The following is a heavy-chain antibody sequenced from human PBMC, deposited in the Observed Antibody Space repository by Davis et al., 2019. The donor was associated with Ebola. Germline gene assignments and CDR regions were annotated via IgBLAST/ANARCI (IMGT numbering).Heavy chain of an antibody. CDR2: INQDGNQK. V-gene: IGHV3-7*01. J-gene: IGHJ5*02. Sequence: GESLKISCAASGFTFNSHWMNWVRQAPGKGLEWVANINQDGNQKYYVDSVKGRFTISRDNAKNSLYLQMNSPKGEDTAMYYCARVPTKAGRGDNWLDPWGQGTLVTVSS. CDR3: ARVPTKAGRGDNWLDP. D-gene: IGHD6-13*01. CDR1: GFTFNSHW.